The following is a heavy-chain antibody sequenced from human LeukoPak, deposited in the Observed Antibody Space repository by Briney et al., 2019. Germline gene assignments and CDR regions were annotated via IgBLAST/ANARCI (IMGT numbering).Heavy chain of an antibody. CDR3: ARGTIFGAHYYYYYMDI. V-gene: IGHV4-39*07. D-gene: IGHD3-3*01. Sequence: SETLSLTCTVSGGSISSSSYYWGWIRQPPGKGLEWIGSIYYSGSTYYNPSLKSRVTISVDTSKNQFSLKLSSVTAADTAVYYCARGTIFGAHYYYYYMDIWGKGTTVTVSS. CDR2: IYYSGST. J-gene: IGHJ6*03. CDR1: GGSISSSSYY.